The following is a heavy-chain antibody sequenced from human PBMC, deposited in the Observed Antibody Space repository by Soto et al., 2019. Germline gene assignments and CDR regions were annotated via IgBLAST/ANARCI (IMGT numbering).Heavy chain of an antibody. CDR1: GYTFSHYD. D-gene: IGHD5-18*01. V-gene: IGHV1-8*01. CDR3: AKVARNGYAIDFDY. CDR2: VNPNNGDT. J-gene: IGHJ4*02. Sequence: QVQLVQSGAELKKPGASVKVSCKASGYTFSHYDMNWVRQATGQGPEWIGWVNPNNGDTGYAQKFQGRVTLTTDISTTTAYMELTSLRSEDTAVYYCAKVARNGYAIDFDYWGQGTLITVSS.